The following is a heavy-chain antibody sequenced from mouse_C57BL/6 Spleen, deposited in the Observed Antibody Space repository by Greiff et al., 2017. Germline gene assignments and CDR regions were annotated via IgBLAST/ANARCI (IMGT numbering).Heavy chain of an antibody. CDR2: IYPRDGST. CDR3: ARDYGSSFDY. D-gene: IGHD1-1*01. Sequence: VKVVESGPELVKPGASVKLSCKASGYTFTSYDINWVKQRPGQGLEWIGWIYPRDGSTKYNEKFKVQATLTVDTSSSTAYMELHSLTSEDSAVYFCARDYGSSFDYWGKGTTLTVSS. CDR1: GYTFTSYD. J-gene: IGHJ2*01. V-gene: IGHV1-85*01.